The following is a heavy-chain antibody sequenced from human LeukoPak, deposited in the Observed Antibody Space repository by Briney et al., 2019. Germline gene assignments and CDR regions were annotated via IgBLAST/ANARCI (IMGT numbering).Heavy chain of an antibody. V-gene: IGHV4-4*07. CDR2: ISSSGST. CDR3: ARSPVVIYNYFDY. Sequence: SETLSLTCTVPGGSISSYYWSWIRQPAGQGLEWIGRISSSGSTNYNPSFESRVTMSVDTSKNQFSLRLSSVTAADTAVYYCARSPVVIYNYFDYWGQGTLVTVSS. D-gene: IGHD2/OR15-2a*01. J-gene: IGHJ4*02. CDR1: GGSISSYY.